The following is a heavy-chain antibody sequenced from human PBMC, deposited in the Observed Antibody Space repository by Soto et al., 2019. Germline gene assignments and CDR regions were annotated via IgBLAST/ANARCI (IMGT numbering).Heavy chain of an antibody. CDR1: GGPFSNDI. V-gene: IGHV1-69*08. Sequence: QVQLVQSGAEVKKPGSSVKVSCKASGGPFSNDIITWVRQAPGQGLEWMGRIIPLLNIANYAQKFQGSVTITADRSTGTADMELNSLRSEDTAVYYCARDSPIGSTFSGYDAIDYWGQGTLVTVSS. CDR2: IIPLLNIA. J-gene: IGHJ4*02. CDR3: ARDSPIGSTFSGYDAIDY. D-gene: IGHD5-12*01.